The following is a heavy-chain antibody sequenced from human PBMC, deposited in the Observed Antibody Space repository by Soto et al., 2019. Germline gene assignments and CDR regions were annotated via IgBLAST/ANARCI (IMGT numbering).Heavy chain of an antibody. CDR1: GFTFSDYY. D-gene: IGHD3-22*01. CDR3: AKMSSENYYDPVFS. CDR2: ISSSGYTI. V-gene: IGHV3-11*01. J-gene: IGHJ4*02. Sequence: QVQLVESGGGLVQTSGSLRIACVASGFTFSDYYMSWVRQAPGKGLEWVSYISSSGYTIYYADSVKGRFTISRDNAKNSVYLQMNSLRAEYTAIYFCAKMSSENYYDPVFSWGQGTLVTVSS.